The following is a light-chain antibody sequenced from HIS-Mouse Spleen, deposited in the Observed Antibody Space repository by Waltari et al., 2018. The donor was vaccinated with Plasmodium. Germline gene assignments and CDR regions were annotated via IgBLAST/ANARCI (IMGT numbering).Light chain of an antibody. J-gene: IGLJ1*01. CDR3: SSYTSSSTLNYV. CDR1: SSDVGGYNY. CDR2: EVS. Sequence: QSALTQPASVSWSPGLSITISCTGTSSDVGGYNYVSWYQQHPGKAPKLMIYEVSNRPSGVSNRFSGSKSGNTASLTISGLQAEDEADYYCSSYTSSSTLNYVFGTGTKVTVL. V-gene: IGLV2-14*03.